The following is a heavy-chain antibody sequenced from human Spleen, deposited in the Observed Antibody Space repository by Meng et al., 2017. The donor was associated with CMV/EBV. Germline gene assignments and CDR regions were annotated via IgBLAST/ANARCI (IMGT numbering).Heavy chain of an antibody. CDR2: INPNSGGT. CDR1: GYTFIDYY. Sequence: ASVKVSCKASGYTFIDYYMHWVRQAPGQGLEWMGWINPNSGGTNYAQKFQGRVTMTRDTSISTAYMELSSLRSDDTAVYYCARDRDTLVFGVITLSPGDYWGQGTLVTVSS. V-gene: IGHV1-2*02. J-gene: IGHJ4*02. D-gene: IGHD3-3*01. CDR3: ARDRDTLVFGVITLSPGDY.